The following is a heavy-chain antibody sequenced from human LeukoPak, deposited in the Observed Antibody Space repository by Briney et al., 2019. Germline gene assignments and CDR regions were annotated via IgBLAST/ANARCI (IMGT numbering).Heavy chain of an antibody. V-gene: IGHV3-74*01. CDR1: GFTFSTYW. CDR2: INPDGSST. J-gene: IGHJ4*02. D-gene: IGHD3-10*01. Sequence: PGGSLRLSCAASGFTFSTYWMHWVRQAPGKGLVWVSRINPDGSSTSYADYVKGRFTISRDNAKNTLYLQMNSLRAEDTAVYYCTSGTFGEHDYWGQGTLVTVSS. CDR3: TSGTFGEHDY.